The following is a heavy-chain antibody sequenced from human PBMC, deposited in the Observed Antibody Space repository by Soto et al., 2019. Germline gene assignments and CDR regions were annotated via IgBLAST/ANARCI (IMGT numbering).Heavy chain of an antibody. D-gene: IGHD5-18*01. V-gene: IGHV1-18*01. J-gene: IGHJ4*02. CDR2: ISGYNGNT. Sequence: ASVKVSCKASGYTFTNYGISWVRQAPGQGLEWMGWISGYNGNTNYAQKLQGRVTMTTDTSTSTAYMELRSLRSDDTAVYYCARNHHPEYNFDYWGQGTLVTVPQ. CDR1: GYTFTNYG. CDR3: ARNHHPEYNFDY.